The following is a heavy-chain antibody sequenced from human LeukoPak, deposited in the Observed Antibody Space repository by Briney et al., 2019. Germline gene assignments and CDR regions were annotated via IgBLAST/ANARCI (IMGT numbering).Heavy chain of an antibody. D-gene: IGHD3-16*01. Sequence: ASVKVSCKASGYTFAGYYMHWVRQAPGQGLEWMGWINPNSGGTNYAQKFQGRVTMTRDTSISTAYMELSRLRSDDTAVYYCARDYVWGSANAFDIWGQGTMVTVSS. CDR2: INPNSGGT. J-gene: IGHJ3*02. CDR1: GYTFAGYY. CDR3: ARDYVWGSANAFDI. V-gene: IGHV1-2*02.